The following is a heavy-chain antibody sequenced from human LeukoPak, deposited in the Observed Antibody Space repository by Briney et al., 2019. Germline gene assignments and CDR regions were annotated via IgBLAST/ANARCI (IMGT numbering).Heavy chain of an antibody. CDR2: MNPNSGNT. V-gene: IGHV1-8*01. CDR1: GYTFTSYD. CDR3: AARGDVYDSSGYSRFDP. Sequence: ASVKVSCKASGYTFTSYDINWVRQATGQGLEWMGWMNPNSGNTGHAQKFQGRVTMTRNTSISTAYMELSSLRSEDTAVYYCAARGDVYDSSGYSRFDPWGQGTLVTVSS. D-gene: IGHD3-22*01. J-gene: IGHJ5*02.